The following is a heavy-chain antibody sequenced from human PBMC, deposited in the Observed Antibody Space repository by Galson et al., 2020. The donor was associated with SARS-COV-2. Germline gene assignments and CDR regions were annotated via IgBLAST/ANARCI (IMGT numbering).Heavy chain of an antibody. D-gene: IGHD6-6*01. CDR2: IYQSGDT. CDR1: GDSINSYY. V-gene: IGHV4-59*01. Sequence: ETLSLTCTVSGDSINSYYWSWIRQPPGKGLEWIGYIYQSGDTDSNPSLKSRLIISIDTSKNQFSLTLRSVTPADTAVYYCARTARNLDDWGQGITVTVSS. CDR3: ARTARNLDD. J-gene: IGHJ6*02.